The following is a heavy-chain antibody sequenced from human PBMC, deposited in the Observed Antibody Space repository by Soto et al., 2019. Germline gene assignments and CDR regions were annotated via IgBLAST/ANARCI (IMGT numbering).Heavy chain of an antibody. V-gene: IGHV1-69*12. CDR1: GGTFSESA. Sequence: QVQLVQSGTEVKKPGSSVKVSCKASGGTFSESAISWVRQAPGQGLEWMGGIIPIFRTPDYAQKFQGRVTITADEPTNTAYMEVSGLISEETAVYDSAGDNYRRRFGGNYSGSLDVWVQGTTVIVSS. CDR2: IIPIFRTP. D-gene: IGHD4-4*01. J-gene: IGHJ6*02. CDR3: AGDNYRRRFGGNYSGSLDV.